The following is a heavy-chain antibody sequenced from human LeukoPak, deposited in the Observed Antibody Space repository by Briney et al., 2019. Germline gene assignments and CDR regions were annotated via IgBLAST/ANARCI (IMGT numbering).Heavy chain of an antibody. CDR3: ARQPQQMTTAPLGYYYYMDV. Sequence: SVKVSCKASGGTFSSYAISWVRQAPGQGLEWMGGIIPIFGTANYAQKFQGRVTITTDESTSTAYMELSSLRSEDTAVYYCARQPQQMTTAPLGYYYYMDVWGKGTTVTVSS. V-gene: IGHV1-69*05. J-gene: IGHJ6*03. CDR1: GGTFSSYA. D-gene: IGHD4-11*01. CDR2: IIPIFGTA.